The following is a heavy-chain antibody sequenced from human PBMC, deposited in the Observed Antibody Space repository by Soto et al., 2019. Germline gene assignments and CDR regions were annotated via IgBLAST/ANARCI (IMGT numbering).Heavy chain of an antibody. CDR2: ISSGSSYI. CDR1: GFSLSRHS. J-gene: IGHJ4*02. V-gene: IGHV3-21*01. CDR3: ARESEDLTSNFDY. Sequence: EVQLVESGGGLVKPGGSLRLSCAASGFSLSRHSVNWVREAPGKGLEWVSYISSGSSYIYYADSVKGRFTVSRDNTKNSVYLEMNSLSAEDTAVYYCARESEDLTSNFDYWGQGTLVTVSS.